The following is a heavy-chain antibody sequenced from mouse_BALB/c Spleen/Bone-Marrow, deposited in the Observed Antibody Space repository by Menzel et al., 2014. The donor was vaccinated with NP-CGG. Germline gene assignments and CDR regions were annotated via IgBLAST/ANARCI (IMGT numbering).Heavy chain of an antibody. CDR1: GYTFTDYN. CDR2: IYPYNGGT. CDR3: ARFRYDWYFDV. Sequence: VHVKQSGPELVKPGASVKISCKASGYTFTDYNMHWVKQSHGKSLEWIGHIYPYNGGTGYNQKFKSKATLTVDNSSGTAYMELRSLTSEDSAVYYCARFRYDWYFDVWGAGTTVTVSS. J-gene: IGHJ1*01. D-gene: IGHD2-14*01. V-gene: IGHV1S29*02.